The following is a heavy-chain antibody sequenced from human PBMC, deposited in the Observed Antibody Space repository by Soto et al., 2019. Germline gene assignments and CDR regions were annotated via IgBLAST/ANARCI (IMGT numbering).Heavy chain of an antibody. J-gene: IGHJ4*02. Sequence: EVQQVESGGGLVQPGGALRLSCAASGFSFSTYSMNWVRQAPGKGLEWVSYISSGSSAIYYADSVKGRFTISRDNAQNSLYLQMNSLRDEDTAVYYYTRATPPIFGGQGTLVTVSS. D-gene: IGHD3-3*01. CDR1: GFSFSTYS. V-gene: IGHV3-48*02. CDR2: ISSGSSAI. CDR3: TRATPPIF.